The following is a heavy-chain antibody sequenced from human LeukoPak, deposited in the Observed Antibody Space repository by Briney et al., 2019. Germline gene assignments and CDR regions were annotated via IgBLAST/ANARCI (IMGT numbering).Heavy chain of an antibody. D-gene: IGHD3-3*01. CDR1: GFTFGDYA. J-gene: IGHJ4*02. CDR2: ISGGGDRT. V-gene: IGHV3-23*01. CDR3: AKGPAVGYDFWSGYYPFDY. Sequence: GRSLRLSCTASGFTFGDYAMSWVRQAPGKGLEWVSTISGGGDRTYYADSVEGRFTISRDNSKNTLFLQMNSLRADDTAVYYCAKGPAVGYDFWSGYYPFDYWGQGSLVTVSS.